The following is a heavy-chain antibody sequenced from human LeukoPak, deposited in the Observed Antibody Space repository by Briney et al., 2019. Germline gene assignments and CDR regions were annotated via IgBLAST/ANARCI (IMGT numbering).Heavy chain of an antibody. CDR3: ARDGSGSYFGPYYFDY. CDR2: ISPYNGYT. J-gene: IGHJ4*02. D-gene: IGHD1-26*01. Sequence: ASVKVSCKASGYTSTTYGISWVRQAPGQGLEWMGWISPYNGYTNYAQKLQDRVTMTTDTSTSTAYMELGSLRSDDTAVYYCARDGSGSYFGPYYFDYWGQGTLVTVSS. V-gene: IGHV1-18*01. CDR1: GYTSTTYG.